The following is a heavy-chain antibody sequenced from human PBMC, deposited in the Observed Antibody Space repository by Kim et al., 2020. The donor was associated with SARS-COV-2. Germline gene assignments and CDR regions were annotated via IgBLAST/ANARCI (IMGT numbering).Heavy chain of an antibody. V-gene: IGHV4-39*02. CDR2: IYYSRST. D-gene: IGHD6-13*01. CDR3: AGEEQQMVSWWFDP. Sequence: SETLSLTCTVSGVSISSISDYWGWIRHPPGKGLEWIGRIYYSRSTYYNPSLKSRVTISVDTSKNQFSLQLSSVTAADPAVYYCAGEEQQMVSWWFDPWGQGTLVTVSS. CDR1: GVSISSISDY. J-gene: IGHJ5*02.